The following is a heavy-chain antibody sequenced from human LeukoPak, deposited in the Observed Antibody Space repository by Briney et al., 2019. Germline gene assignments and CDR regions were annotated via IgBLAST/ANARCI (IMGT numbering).Heavy chain of an antibody. CDR2: MNPNSGNT. Sequence: ASVKVSCKASGYTFTSYDINWVRQATGQGLEWMGWMNPNSGNTGYAQKFQGRVTMTRSTSISTAYMELSSLRSEDTAVYYCARGDSSSWDTIGWFDPWGQGTLVTVSS. D-gene: IGHD6-13*01. CDR1: GYTFTSYD. V-gene: IGHV1-8*01. J-gene: IGHJ5*02. CDR3: ARGDSSSWDTIGWFDP.